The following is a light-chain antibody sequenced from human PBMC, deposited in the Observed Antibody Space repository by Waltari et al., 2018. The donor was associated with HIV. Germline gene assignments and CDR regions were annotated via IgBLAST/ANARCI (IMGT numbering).Light chain of an antibody. CDR3: QQRSNSPRT. CDR1: QRVSSY. CDR2: DES. J-gene: IGKJ1*01. V-gene: IGKV3-11*01. Sequence: EIVLTQSPATLSLSPGERATLSCRASQRVSSYLAWYQQKPGQAPRLLLYDESNRATGIPARFSGSGSGTDFTLTISSLEPEDFAVYYCQQRSNSPRTFGQGTKVEFK.